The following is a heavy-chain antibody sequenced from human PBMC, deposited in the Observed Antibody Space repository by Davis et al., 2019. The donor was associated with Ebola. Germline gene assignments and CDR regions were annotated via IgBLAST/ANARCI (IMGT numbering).Heavy chain of an antibody. Sequence: GESLKISCAASGFTFSSYGMHWVRQAPGKGLEWVAVISYDGSNKYYADSVKGRFTISRDNSKNTLYLQMNSLRAEDTAVYYCARGYLSASSWPSSGLDVWGKGTTVTVSS. CDR3: ARGYLSASSWPSSGLDV. CDR2: ISYDGSNK. V-gene: IGHV3-30*03. J-gene: IGHJ6*04. CDR1: GFTFSSYG. D-gene: IGHD6-13*01.